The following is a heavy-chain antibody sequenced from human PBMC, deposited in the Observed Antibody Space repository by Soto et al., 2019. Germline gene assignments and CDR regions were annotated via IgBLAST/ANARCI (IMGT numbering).Heavy chain of an antibody. Sequence: GGSLRLSCAASGFTVSSNYMSWVRQAPGKGLEWVSVIYSGGSTYYADSVKGRFTISRDNSKNTLYLQMNSLRAEDTAVYYCARDHIYYYYMDVWGKGTTVTVSS. CDR2: IYSGGST. CDR1: GFTVSSNY. V-gene: IGHV3-66*01. CDR3: ARDHIYYYYMDV. J-gene: IGHJ6*03.